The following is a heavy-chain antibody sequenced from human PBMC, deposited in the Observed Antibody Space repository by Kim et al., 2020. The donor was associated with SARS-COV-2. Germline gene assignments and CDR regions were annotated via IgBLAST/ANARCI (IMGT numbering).Heavy chain of an antibody. D-gene: IGHD4-17*01. V-gene: IGHV3-23*01. Sequence: EKGRFTISRDKAKNTLYLQINRLRAEDTAVYYCAKEGRGDYVFYYYGMDVWGQGTTVTVSS. J-gene: IGHJ6*02. CDR3: AKEGRGDYVFYYYGMDV.